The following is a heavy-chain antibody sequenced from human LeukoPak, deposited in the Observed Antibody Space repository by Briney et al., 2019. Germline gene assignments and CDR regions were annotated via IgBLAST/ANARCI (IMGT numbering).Heavy chain of an antibody. CDR2: ISYDGSNK. D-gene: IGHD5-12*01. J-gene: IGHJ4*02. Sequence: LPGGSLRLSCAASGITFSSYAMHWVRQAPGKGLEWVAVISYDGSNKYYADSVKGRFTISRDNSKNTLYLQMNSLRAEDTAVYYCARDFIVAGGQGTLVTVSS. V-gene: IGHV3-30*04. CDR1: GITFSSYA. CDR3: ARDFIVA.